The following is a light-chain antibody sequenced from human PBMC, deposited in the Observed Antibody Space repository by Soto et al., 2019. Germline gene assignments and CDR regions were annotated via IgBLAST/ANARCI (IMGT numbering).Light chain of an antibody. Sequence: QSVLTQPASVSGSPGQSITISCTGTSSDVGGYNYVSWYQQHPGKAPKLMIYDVSNRPSGVSNRFSGSKSGNTASLTISGLQVEDGADYYCSTYKRSGLFFFDFGTGPKLT. V-gene: IGLV2-14*01. CDR1: SSDVGGYNY. J-gene: IGLJ1*01. CDR3: STYKRSGLFFFD. CDR2: DVS.